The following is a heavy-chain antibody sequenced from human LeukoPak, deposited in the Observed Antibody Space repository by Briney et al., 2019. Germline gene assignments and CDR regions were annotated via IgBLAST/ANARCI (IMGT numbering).Heavy chain of an antibody. CDR3: AKDRQYGDYGGGDFFDS. D-gene: IGHD4-17*01. CDR1: GFTFEDYA. V-gene: IGHV3-43D*03. CDR2: INWVGDTS. Sequence: GGSLRLSCAASGFTFEDYAMHWVRQAPGKGLQWISSINWVGDTSSYADSVKGRFTVSRDNTKGSLYLQMHSLRSEDTALYYCAKDRQYGDYGGGDFFDSWGQGTLVTVSS. J-gene: IGHJ4*02.